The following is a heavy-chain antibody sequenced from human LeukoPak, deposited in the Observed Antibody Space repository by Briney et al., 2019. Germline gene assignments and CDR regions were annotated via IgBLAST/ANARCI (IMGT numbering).Heavy chain of an antibody. CDR1: GYTFTSNY. CDR3: VRRGTGVDY. V-gene: IGHV1-46*01. Sequence: ASVKVSCKASGYTFTSNYMYWVRQAPGQGLEWMGIINPSGGSTSYAQRFQGRVTMTTDTSTSTVYLELSSLTSEDTAVYYCVRRGTGVDYWGQGTLVTVSS. CDR2: INPSGGST. J-gene: IGHJ4*02. D-gene: IGHD3-16*01.